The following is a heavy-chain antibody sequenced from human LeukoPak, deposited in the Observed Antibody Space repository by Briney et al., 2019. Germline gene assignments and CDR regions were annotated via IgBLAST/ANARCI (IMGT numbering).Heavy chain of an antibody. D-gene: IGHD2-2*02. J-gene: IGHJ4*02. CDR2: IHYSGNT. V-gene: IGHV4-59*01. CDR3: ARAYTSWSFDY. Sequence: SETLSLTCTVSGVSINSYYWSWVRQPPGRGLEWIGYIHYSGNTNYNPSLKSRVTISVDTSKNQFSLKLSSVTAADTAVYYCARAYTSWSFDYWGQGTLVTVSS. CDR1: GVSINSYY.